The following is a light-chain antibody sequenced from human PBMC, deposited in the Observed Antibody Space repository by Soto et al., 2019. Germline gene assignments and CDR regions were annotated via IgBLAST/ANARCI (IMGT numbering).Light chain of an antibody. Sequence: DIPLTQAPSSLSASLGYRVSITSRASQTISSWLAWYQQKPGKAPKLLIYKASTLKSGVPSRFSGSGSGTEFTLTISSLQPDDFATYYCQHYNSYSEAFGQGTKVDIK. CDR2: KAS. V-gene: IGKV1-5*03. CDR3: QHYNSYSEA. CDR1: QTISSW. J-gene: IGKJ1*01.